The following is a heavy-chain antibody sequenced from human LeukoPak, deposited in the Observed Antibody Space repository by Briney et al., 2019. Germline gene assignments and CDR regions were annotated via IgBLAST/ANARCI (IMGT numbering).Heavy chain of an antibody. CDR1: GFTFSSHG. Sequence: GGSLRLSCAASGFTFSSHGMNWVRQAPGKGLEWVSGISPSGGITYYTDSVKGRFTISRDNSKNTLCLQMNSLRAEDTAVYYCANLLRWEPYWGQGTLVTVSS. D-gene: IGHD4-23*01. CDR3: ANLLRWEPY. J-gene: IGHJ4*02. CDR2: ISPSGGIT. V-gene: IGHV3-23*01.